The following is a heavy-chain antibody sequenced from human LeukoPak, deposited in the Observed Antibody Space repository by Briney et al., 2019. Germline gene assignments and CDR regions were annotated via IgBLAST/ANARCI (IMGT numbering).Heavy chain of an antibody. D-gene: IGHD3-22*01. CDR1: LGSFCGYY. CDR2: IYDSVST. CDR3: ARRGTMTRPYLQSYYYGMDV. V-gene: IGHV4-34*01. J-gene: IGHJ6*04. Sequence: SETLSVTPALYLGSFCGYYWSWMRQHPGERREWIGEIYDSVSTNYNPSLKSRVTISVDTSQTQFSLTLSSVIAADTAVYYSARRGTMTRPYLQSYYYGMDVSGKETTVTASS.